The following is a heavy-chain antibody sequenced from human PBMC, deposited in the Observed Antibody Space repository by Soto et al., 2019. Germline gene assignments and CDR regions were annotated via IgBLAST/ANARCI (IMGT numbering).Heavy chain of an antibody. CDR1: GFPFSAEA. V-gene: IGHV3-30-3*01. CDR2: ISSDGNNK. CDR3: ARDYSSGWCLDY. D-gene: IGHD6-25*01. J-gene: IGHJ4*02. Sequence: QVQLVESGGGVVQPGNSLRLSCAGSGFPFSAEAMHWVRQAPGKGLEWVAAISSDGNNKQHADSVKGRFTVSRDNSKNTLHLQINSLRPEDTAVYYCARDYSSGWCLDYWGQGSLVTVSS.